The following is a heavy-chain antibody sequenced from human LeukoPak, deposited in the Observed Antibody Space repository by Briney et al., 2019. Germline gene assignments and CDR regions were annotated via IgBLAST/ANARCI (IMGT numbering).Heavy chain of an antibody. CDR2: IYTSGST. Sequence: GSLRLSCAASGFTFSDYYMSWIRQAPGRGLEWIGRIYTSGSTNYDPSLKSRVTMSVDTSKNQFSLKLSSVTAADTAVYYCAREGGSYLYYFDYWGQGTLVTVSS. V-gene: IGHV4-4*07. CDR1: GFTFSDYY. J-gene: IGHJ4*02. D-gene: IGHD1-26*01. CDR3: AREGGSYLYYFDY.